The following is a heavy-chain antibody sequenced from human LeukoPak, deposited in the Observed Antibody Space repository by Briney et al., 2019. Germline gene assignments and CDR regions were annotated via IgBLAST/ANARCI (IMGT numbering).Heavy chain of an antibody. CDR1: GFTFSSYM. Sequence: GGSLRLSCAASGFTFSSYMMTWVRQAPGKGLEWVANIKPDGGEKFYVDSVRGRFTISRDNAKNSLYLQMNSLRAEDTAVYYCAKTYYYDSSGPHYFDYWGQGTLVTVSS. J-gene: IGHJ4*02. CDR3: AKTYYYDSSGPHYFDY. V-gene: IGHV3-7*01. CDR2: IKPDGGEK. D-gene: IGHD3-22*01.